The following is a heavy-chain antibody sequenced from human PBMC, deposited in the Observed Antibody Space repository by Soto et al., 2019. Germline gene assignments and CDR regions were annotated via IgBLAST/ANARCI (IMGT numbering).Heavy chain of an antibody. CDR2: ISSSSSYI. D-gene: IGHD3-3*01. J-gene: IGHJ4*02. Sequence: GGSLRLSCAASGFTFSSYSMNWVRQAPGKGLEWVSSISSSSSYIYYADSVKGRFTISRDNAKNSLYLQMNSLRAEDTAVYYCARDSGELRFLEWLTLGFDYWGQGTLVTVSS. V-gene: IGHV3-21*01. CDR3: ARDSGELRFLEWLTLGFDY. CDR1: GFTFSSYS.